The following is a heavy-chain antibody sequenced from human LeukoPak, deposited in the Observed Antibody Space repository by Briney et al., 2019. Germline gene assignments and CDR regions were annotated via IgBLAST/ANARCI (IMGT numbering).Heavy chain of an antibody. CDR1: GFTFRDYY. D-gene: IGHD6-19*01. CDR3: ATLAAGIAVAGTDY. J-gene: IGHJ4*02. CDR2: ISSSGSTI. Sequence: GGSLRLSCAASGFTFRDYYMGWIRQAPGKGLEWVSYISSSGSTIYYTDSVKGRFTISRDNAKNSLYLQMNSLRAEDTAVYYCATLAAGIAVAGTDYWGQGTLVTVSS. V-gene: IGHV3-11*01.